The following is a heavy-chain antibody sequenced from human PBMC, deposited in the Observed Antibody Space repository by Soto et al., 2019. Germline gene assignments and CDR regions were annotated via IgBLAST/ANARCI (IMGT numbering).Heavy chain of an antibody. CDR3: ARGTQLELLLDAFDI. V-gene: IGHV1-2*04. CDR2: INPNSGGT. CDR1: GYPFTGYY. Sequence: GASLKVSCKSSGYPFTGYYIHWVRQAPGQGLEWMGWINPNSGGTNYAQKFQGWVTMTRDTSISTAYMELSRLRSDDTAVYYCARGTQLELLLDAFDIWGQGTMVTVSS. D-gene: IGHD1-1*01. J-gene: IGHJ3*02.